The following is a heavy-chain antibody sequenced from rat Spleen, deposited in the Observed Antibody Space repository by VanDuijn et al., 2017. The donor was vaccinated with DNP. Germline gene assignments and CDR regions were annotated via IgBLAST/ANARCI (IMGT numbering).Heavy chain of an antibody. V-gene: IGHV5-7*01. Sequence: EVQLVESGGGLVQPGRSLKLSCAASGLTFSDYNMAWVRPAPKKGLEWVATISYDGSSTYYRDSVRGRFTIPRDYARSTLYLQMDSLRSEDTATYYCATSSYFGYDYGFAYWGQGTLVTVSS. CDR3: ATSSYFGYDYGFAY. J-gene: IGHJ3*01. D-gene: IGHD1-7*01. CDR2: ISYDGSST. CDR1: GLTFSDYN.